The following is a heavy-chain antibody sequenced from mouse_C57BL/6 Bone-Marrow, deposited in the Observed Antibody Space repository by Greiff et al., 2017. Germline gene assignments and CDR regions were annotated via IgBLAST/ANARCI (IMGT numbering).Heavy chain of an antibody. J-gene: IGHJ4*01. Sequence: QVQLKESGAELVRPGASVTLSCKASGYTFTDYEMHWVKQTPVHGLEWIGAIDPETGGTAYNQKFKGKAILTADKSSSTAYMELRSLTSEDSAVYYCTRSGQLVYAMDYWGQGTSVTVSS. CDR2: IDPETGGT. V-gene: IGHV1-15*01. CDR3: TRSGQLVYAMDY. CDR1: GYTFTDYE. D-gene: IGHD1-3*01.